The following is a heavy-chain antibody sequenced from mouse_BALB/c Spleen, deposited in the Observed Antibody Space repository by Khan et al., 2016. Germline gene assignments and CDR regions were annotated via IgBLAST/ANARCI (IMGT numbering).Heavy chain of an antibody. CDR3: ARAWYSMGY. CDR1: GYTFSNYW. J-gene: IGHJ4*01. CDR2: ILPGNANS. Sequence: QVQLQQSGAELMKPGASVKISCKATGYTFSNYWIEWVKQRPGHGLEWIGDILPGNANSNYNENLKGKATLTADTSSNTAYMQLSSLTSDDTAVYYCARAWYSMGYWGQGTSVTVSS. V-gene: IGHV1-9*01.